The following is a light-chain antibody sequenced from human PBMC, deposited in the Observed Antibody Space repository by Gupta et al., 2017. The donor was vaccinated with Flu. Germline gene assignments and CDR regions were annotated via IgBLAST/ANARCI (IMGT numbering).Light chain of an antibody. CDR1: SIGNKN. V-gene: IGLV3-21*02. CDR2: DDS. Sequence: SYVLTQPPSVSLAPGQTATITCGGASIGNKNVHWYQQKPGQAPLLVVFDDSDRPSGIPERFSGSKFGNTATLTISRVEAGDEADYYCQVWDSDSSHVVFGGGTKLTVL. J-gene: IGLJ2*01. CDR3: QVWDSDSSHVV.